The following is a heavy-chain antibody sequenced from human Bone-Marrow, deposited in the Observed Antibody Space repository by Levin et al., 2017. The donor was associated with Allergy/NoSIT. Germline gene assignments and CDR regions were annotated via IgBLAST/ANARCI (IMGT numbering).Heavy chain of an antibody. CDR1: GGSIYSYY. CDR3: EAYSGWLDY. J-gene: IGHJ4*02. CDR2: VYHTGVT. D-gene: IGHD1-26*01. Sequence: PSETLSLTCTVSGGSIYSYYWTWIRQSPGKGLEWIGYVYHTGVTNYNPSLKSRVTISVDTSKNQFSLKLNSVTAADTAVYYCEAYSGWLDYWGQGTLVTVSS. V-gene: IGHV4-59*01.